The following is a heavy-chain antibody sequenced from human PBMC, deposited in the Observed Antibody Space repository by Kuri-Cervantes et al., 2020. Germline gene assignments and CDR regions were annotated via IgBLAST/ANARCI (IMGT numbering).Heavy chain of an antibody. V-gene: IGHV4-59*12. J-gene: IGHJ2*01. D-gene: IGHD3-16*02. Sequence: SETLSLTCTVSGGSISSYYWSWIRQPPGKGLEWIGYIYYSGSTNYNPSLKSRVTISVDTSKNQFSLKLSSVTAADTAVYYCAKGGRDYVWGSYRQYWYFDLWGRGTLVTVSS. CDR3: AKGGRDYVWGSYRQYWYFDL. CDR1: GGSISSYY. CDR2: IYYSGST.